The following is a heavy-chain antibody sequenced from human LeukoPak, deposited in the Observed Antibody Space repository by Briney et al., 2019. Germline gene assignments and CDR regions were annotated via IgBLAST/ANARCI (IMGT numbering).Heavy chain of an antibody. Sequence: PSETLSLTCTVSGGSISSSSYYWGWIRQPPGRGLEWIGSIYYSGGTYYNPSLKSRVTISVDTSKNQFSLKLSSVTAADTAVYYCARLFGNSDFDYWGQGTLVTVSS. CDR1: GGSISSSSYY. D-gene: IGHD4-23*01. CDR2: IYYSGGT. J-gene: IGHJ4*02. CDR3: ARLFGNSDFDY. V-gene: IGHV4-39*01.